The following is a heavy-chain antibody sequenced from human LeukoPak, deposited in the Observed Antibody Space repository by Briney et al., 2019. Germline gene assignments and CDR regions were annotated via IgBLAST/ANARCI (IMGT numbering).Heavy chain of an antibody. CDR3: ARVVVVAATPIVPNYGMDV. CDR1: GYTFTSYG. J-gene: IGHJ6*02. CDR2: ISAYNGNT. D-gene: IGHD2-15*01. Sequence: ASVKVSCKASGYTFTSYGISWVRQAPGQGLEWMGWISAYNGNTNYAQKLQGRVTMTTDTSTSTAYMELRSLRSEDTAVYYCARVVVVAATPIVPNYGMDVWGQGTTVTVSS. V-gene: IGHV1-18*01.